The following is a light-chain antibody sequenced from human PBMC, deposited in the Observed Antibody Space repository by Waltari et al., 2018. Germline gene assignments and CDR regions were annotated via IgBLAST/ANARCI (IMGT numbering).Light chain of an antibody. CDR2: AAS. V-gene: IGKV1-39*01. Sequence: DIQMTQSPSSLSASVGDRVTITCRASQSISSYLNWYQQKPGKAPKLLIYAASSLQSGVPSRFSGSGSGTDCTLTISSLQPEDFATYYCQQSYSTHWTFGQGTKVEIK. CDR3: QQSYSTHWT. CDR1: QSISSY. J-gene: IGKJ1*01.